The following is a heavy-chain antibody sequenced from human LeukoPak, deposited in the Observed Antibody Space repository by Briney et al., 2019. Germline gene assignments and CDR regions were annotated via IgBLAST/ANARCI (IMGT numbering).Heavy chain of an antibody. J-gene: IGHJ4*02. V-gene: IGHV3-15*01. D-gene: IGHD3-10*01. CDR1: GFTFTHAW. CDR2: IKSKADGETT. CDR3: TTDLRITMIRGVIVS. Sequence: GGSLRLSCAASGFTFTHAWMTWVRQAPGKGLEWVGRIKSKADGETTDYAAPVKGRFFMSRDDSKATLFLQMNYLETEDTAVYYCTTDLRITMIRGVIVSWGQGTLVTVSS.